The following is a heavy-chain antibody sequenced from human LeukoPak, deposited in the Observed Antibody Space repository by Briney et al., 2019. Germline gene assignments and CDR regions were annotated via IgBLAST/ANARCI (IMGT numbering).Heavy chain of an antibody. CDR3: ARDYYDSSGFGAFDI. V-gene: IGHV1-2*02. D-gene: IGHD3-22*01. CDR2: INPNSGGT. J-gene: IGHJ3*02. CDR1: GYTFTAYY. Sequence: ASVKVSCKASGYTFTAYYMHWVRQAPGQGLEWMGWINPNSGGTNYAQKFQGRVTMTWDTSISTAYMELSRLRSDDTAVYYCARDYYDSSGFGAFDIWGQGTMVTVSS.